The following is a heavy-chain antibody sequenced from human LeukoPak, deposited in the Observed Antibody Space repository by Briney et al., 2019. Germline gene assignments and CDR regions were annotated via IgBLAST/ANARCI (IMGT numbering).Heavy chain of an antibody. CDR3: ARDTVNGPFVISLDL. CDR1: GFSLRSSE. D-gene: IGHD2-8*01. CDR2: INSADNVQ. J-gene: IGHJ5*02. Sequence: PGGSLRLSCAASGFSLRSSEMNWVRQAPGKGPEWVAHINSADNVQYYTDSVRGRFTMPRDNAKDLLFLQMNSLRDDDTAVYYCARDTVNGPFVISLDLWGQGVLVTVSS. V-gene: IGHV3-48*03.